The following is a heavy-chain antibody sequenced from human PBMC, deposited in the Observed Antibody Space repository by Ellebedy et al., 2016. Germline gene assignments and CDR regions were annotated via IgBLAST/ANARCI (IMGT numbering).Heavy chain of an antibody. V-gene: IGHV1-2*02. CDR1: GYTFTGYY. J-gene: IGHJ4*02. Sequence: ASVKVSXXASGYTFTGYYMHWVRQAPGQGLEWMGWINPNSGGTNYAQKFQGRVTMTRDTSISTAYMELSRLRSDDTAVYYCAGTTYNWNDGGGMDYWGQGTLVTVSS. CDR2: INPNSGGT. D-gene: IGHD1-1*01. CDR3: AGTTYNWNDGGGMDY.